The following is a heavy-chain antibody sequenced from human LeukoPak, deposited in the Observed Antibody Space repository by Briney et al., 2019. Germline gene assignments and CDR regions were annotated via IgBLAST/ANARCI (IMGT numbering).Heavy chain of an antibody. J-gene: IGHJ4*02. Sequence: ASVKVSCKASGYTFTSYGISWVRQAPGQGLEWMGWISAYNGNTNYAQKLQGRVTMTTDTSTSTAYMELRSLRSDDTAVYYCARAHDYGDSVEHHDFDYWGQGTLVTVSS. D-gene: IGHD4-17*01. CDR3: ARAHDYGDSVEHHDFDY. CDR2: ISAYNGNT. CDR1: GYTFTSYG. V-gene: IGHV1-18*01.